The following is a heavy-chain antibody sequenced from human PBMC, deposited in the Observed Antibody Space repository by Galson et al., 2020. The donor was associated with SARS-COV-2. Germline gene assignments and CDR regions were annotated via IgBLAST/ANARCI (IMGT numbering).Heavy chain of an antibody. D-gene: IGHD1-26*01. CDR2: IYYTGST. CDR3: ARYTGSHVDY. CDR1: GDSITRYY. J-gene: IGHJ4*02. Sequence: SETLSLPCTVSGDSITRYYWSCIRQPPGQGLEWIGNIYYTGSTQSNPSLTSRVAISEDDSKNQFSLQLTSVTAADTAVYFCARYTGSHVDYWGPGTLVTVAS. V-gene: IGHV4-59*01.